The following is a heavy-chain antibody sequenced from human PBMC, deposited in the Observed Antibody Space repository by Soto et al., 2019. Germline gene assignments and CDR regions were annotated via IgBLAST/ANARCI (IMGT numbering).Heavy chain of an antibody. D-gene: IGHD4-4*01. V-gene: IGHV1-18*04. J-gene: IGHJ6*02. Sequence: ASVKVSCKASGYTFTSYGISWVRQAPGQGLEWMGWISAYNGNTNYAQKLQGRVTMTTDTSTSTAYMELRRLRSDDTAVYYCAKTVTTKYYYYGMDVWGQGTTVTVSS. CDR3: AKTVTTKYYYYGMDV. CDR1: GYTFTSYG. CDR2: ISAYNGNT.